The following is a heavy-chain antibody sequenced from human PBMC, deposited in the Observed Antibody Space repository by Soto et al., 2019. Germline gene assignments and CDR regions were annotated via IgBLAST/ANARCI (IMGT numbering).Heavy chain of an antibody. CDR2: ISYDGSNK. D-gene: IGHD6-13*01. Sequence: QVQLVASGGGVVQPGRSLRLSCAASGVTLSRYGMHWVRQAPGKGLEWVAVISYDGSNKYYADSVKGRFTISRDNSKDTLYLQMNSLRAEDTAVYYCAKDKDLGAAGYYFDYWGQGTLVTVSS. V-gene: IGHV3-30*18. CDR1: GVTLSRYG. CDR3: AKDKDLGAAGYYFDY. J-gene: IGHJ4*02.